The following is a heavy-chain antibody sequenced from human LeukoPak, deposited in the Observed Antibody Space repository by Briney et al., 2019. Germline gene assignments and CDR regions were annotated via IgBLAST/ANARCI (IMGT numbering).Heavy chain of an antibody. J-gene: IGHJ4*02. D-gene: IGHD4-17*01. CDR3: ARDFLQDHYGYYDPSYYFDY. CDR1: GFTFSSYS. CDR2: ISSSSSYI. V-gene: IGHV3-21*01. Sequence: GGSLRLSCAASGFTFSSYSMNWVRQAPGKGLEWVSSISSSSSYIYYADSVKGRFTISRDNAKNSLYLQMNSLRAEDTAVYCCARDFLQDHYGYYDPSYYFDYWGQGTLVTVSS.